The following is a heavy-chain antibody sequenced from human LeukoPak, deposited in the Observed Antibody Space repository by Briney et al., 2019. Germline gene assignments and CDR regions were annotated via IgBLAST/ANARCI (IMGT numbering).Heavy chain of an antibody. CDR1: GFTFSSYW. CDR3: AKDHSGTGYYSYFDY. Sequence: PGGSLRLSCAASGFTFSSYWMHWVRHAPGKGLVWVSGVNGDGSRTTYADSVKGRFTISRDNSKNTLYLQMNSLRAEDTAVYYCAKDHSGTGYYSYFDYWGQGTLVTVSS. CDR2: VNGDGSRT. V-gene: IGHV3-74*01. J-gene: IGHJ4*02. D-gene: IGHD3-9*01.